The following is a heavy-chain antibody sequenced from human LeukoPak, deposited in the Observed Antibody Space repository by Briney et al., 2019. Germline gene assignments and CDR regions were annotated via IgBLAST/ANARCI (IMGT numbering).Heavy chain of an antibody. J-gene: IGHJ5*02. Sequence: ASVKVSCKASGFTFTTSAMQWVRQARGQRLEWVGWIVVGSGNTNYAQKFQERVTITRDMSTDTAYMELASLRSEDTAVYYCAADRGPYYDSSGYSPNWFDPWGQGTLVTVSS. V-gene: IGHV1-58*02. D-gene: IGHD3-22*01. CDR2: IVVGSGNT. CDR3: AADRGPYYDSSGYSPNWFDP. CDR1: GFTFTTSA.